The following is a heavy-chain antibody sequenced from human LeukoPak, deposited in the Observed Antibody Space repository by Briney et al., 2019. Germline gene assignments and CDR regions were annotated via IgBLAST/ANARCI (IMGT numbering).Heavy chain of an antibody. V-gene: IGHV1-69*04. CDR1: GGTFSSYA. J-gene: IGHJ6*02. CDR2: IIPILGIA. D-gene: IGHD4-17*01. Sequence: ASVKVSCKASGGTFSSYAISWVRQAPGQGLEWMGRIIPILGIANYAQKFQGRVTITADKSTSTAYMELSSLRSEDTAVYYCARDSHDYGDYYGMDVWGQGTTVTVSS. CDR3: ARDSHDYGDYYGMDV.